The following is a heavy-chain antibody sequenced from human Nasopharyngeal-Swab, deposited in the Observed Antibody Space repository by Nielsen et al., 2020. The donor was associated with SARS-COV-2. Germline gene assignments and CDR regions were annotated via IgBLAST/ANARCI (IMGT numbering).Heavy chain of an antibody. D-gene: IGHD3-9*01. V-gene: IGHV3-23*01. Sequence: GGSLRLPCAASGFTFSSYAMSWVRQAPGKGLEWVSAISGSGGSTYYADSVKGRFTISRDNSKNTLYLQMNSLRAEDTAVYYCAKDTALYLAFDIWGQGTMVTVSS. CDR1: GFTFSSYA. CDR2: ISGSGGST. J-gene: IGHJ3*02. CDR3: AKDTALYLAFDI.